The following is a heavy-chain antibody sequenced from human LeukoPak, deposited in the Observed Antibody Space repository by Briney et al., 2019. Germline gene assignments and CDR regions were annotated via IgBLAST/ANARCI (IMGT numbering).Heavy chain of an antibody. V-gene: IGHV3-9*01. J-gene: IGHJ4*02. D-gene: IGHD1-26*01. Sequence: PGRSLRLSCAASGFTFDDYAMHWVRQAPGKGLEWVSGISWNSGSIGYADSVRGRFTISRDNAKNSLYLQMNSLRAEDTALYYCAKGPHSGSYPDYWGQGTLVTVSS. CDR2: ISWNSGSI. CDR3: AKGPHSGSYPDY. CDR1: GFTFDDYA.